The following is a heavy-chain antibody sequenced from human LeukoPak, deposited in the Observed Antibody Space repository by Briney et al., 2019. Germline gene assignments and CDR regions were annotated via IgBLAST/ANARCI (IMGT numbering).Heavy chain of an antibody. D-gene: IGHD7-27*01. CDR1: GFIFSNNW. J-gene: IGHJ4*02. V-gene: IGHV3-7*01. CDR2: IKQDGSEK. CDR3: ARGVWAPFDS. Sequence: GGSLRLSCAASGFIFSNNWMNWVRQAPGKGLEWVANIKQDGSEKNYVDSVKGRFSISRDNAKNSLILQMNSLRDEDTAVYYCARGVWAPFDSWGQGTLVSVSS.